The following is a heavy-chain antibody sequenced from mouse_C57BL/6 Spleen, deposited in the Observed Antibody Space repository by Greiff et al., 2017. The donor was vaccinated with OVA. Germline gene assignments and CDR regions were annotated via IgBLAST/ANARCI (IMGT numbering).Heavy chain of an antibody. D-gene: IGHD3-2*02. CDR3: ARHQGYFDY. Sequence: EVMLVESGGGLVQPGGSLKLSCAASGFTFSDYYMYWVRQTPEKRLEWVAYISNGGGSTYYPDTVKGRFTISRDNAKNTLYLQMSRLKSEDTAMYYCARHQGYFDYWGQGTTLTVSS. V-gene: IGHV5-12*01. J-gene: IGHJ2*01. CDR2: ISNGGGST. CDR1: GFTFSDYY.